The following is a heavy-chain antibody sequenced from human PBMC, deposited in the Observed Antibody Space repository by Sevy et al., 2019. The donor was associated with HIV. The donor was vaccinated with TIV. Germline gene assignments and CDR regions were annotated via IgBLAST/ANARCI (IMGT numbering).Heavy chain of an antibody. V-gene: IGHV3-30*03. CDR3: AIEGSGYSYGLDY. D-gene: IGHD5-18*01. Sequence: GGSLRLSCAASGFTFSSYGMHWVRQAPGKGLEWVAFISYDGSNKYYADSVKGRFTISRDNSKNTLYLQMNSLRAEDTAVYYCAIEGSGYSYGLDYWGQGTLVTVSS. CDR1: GFTFSSYG. CDR2: ISYDGSNK. J-gene: IGHJ4*02.